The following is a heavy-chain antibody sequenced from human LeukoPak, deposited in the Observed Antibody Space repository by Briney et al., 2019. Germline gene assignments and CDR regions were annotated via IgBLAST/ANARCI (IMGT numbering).Heavy chain of an antibody. CDR2: IIPIFGTA. CDR1: GGTFSSYA. V-gene: IGHV1-69*05. J-gene: IGHJ4*02. D-gene: IGHD5-18*01. Sequence: SVKVSCKASGGTFSSYAISWVRQAPGQGLEWMGGIIPIFGTANYAQKFQGRVTITTDESTSTAYMELSSLRSEDTAVYYCARVPGGYSYGYGGWGQGTLVTVSS. CDR3: ARVPGGYSYGYGG.